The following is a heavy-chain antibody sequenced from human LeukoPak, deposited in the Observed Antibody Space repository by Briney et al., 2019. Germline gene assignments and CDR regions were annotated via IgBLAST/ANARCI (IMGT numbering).Heavy chain of an antibody. D-gene: IGHD3-22*01. CDR2: ISGSGGST. Sequence: GGSLRLSCAASGFTFSSYAMSWVRQAPGKGLEWVSVISGSGGSTYYADSVKGRFTISRDNSKNTLYLQMNSLRAEDMAVYYCAKDLDLYYYDSSGYERAFDIWGQGTMVTVSS. CDR3: AKDLDLYYYDSSGYERAFDI. J-gene: IGHJ3*02. CDR1: GFTFSSYA. V-gene: IGHV3-23*01.